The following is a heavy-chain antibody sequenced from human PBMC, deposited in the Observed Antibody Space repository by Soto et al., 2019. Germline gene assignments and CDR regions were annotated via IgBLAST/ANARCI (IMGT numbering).Heavy chain of an antibody. V-gene: IGHV4-31*03. CDR2: IYYSGST. Sequence: SETLSLTCTVSGGSISSGGYYWSWIRQHPGKCLEWIGYIYYSGSTYYNPSLKSRVTISVDTPKNQFSLKLSSVTAADTAVYYCARGQYYYDSSGYRTGWFDPWGQGTLVTVSS. D-gene: IGHD3-22*01. CDR3: ARGQYYYDSSGYRTGWFDP. J-gene: IGHJ5*02. CDR1: GGSISSGGYY.